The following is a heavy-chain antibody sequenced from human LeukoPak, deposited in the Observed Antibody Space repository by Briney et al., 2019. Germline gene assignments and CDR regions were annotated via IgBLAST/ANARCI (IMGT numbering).Heavy chain of an antibody. CDR2: INPNSGGT. CDR3: ARDFGIAAAGPYYYYYMDV. CDR1: GYTFTGYY. J-gene: IGHJ6*03. Sequence: ASVKVSCKASGYTFTGYYMHWVRQAPGQGLGWMGWINPNSGGTNYAQKFQGRVTMTRDTSISTAYMELSRLRSDDTAVYYCARDFGIAAAGPYYYYYMDVWGKGTTVTVSS. D-gene: IGHD6-13*01. V-gene: IGHV1-2*02.